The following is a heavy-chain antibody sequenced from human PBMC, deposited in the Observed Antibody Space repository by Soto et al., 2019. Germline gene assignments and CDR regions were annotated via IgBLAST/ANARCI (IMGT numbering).Heavy chain of an antibody. V-gene: IGHV3-74*01. Sequence: GGSLRLSCVASGFTFTNYWMHWVRQAPGEGLVWISRINNDGSDTNYADSVNGRFTISRDNVKNTVHLQMNSLRAEDTAVYYCVRDLPTVLELFDFWGQGTVVTVSS. CDR3: VRDLPTVLELFDF. D-gene: IGHD1-7*01. J-gene: IGHJ4*02. CDR1: GFTFTNYW. CDR2: INNDGSDT.